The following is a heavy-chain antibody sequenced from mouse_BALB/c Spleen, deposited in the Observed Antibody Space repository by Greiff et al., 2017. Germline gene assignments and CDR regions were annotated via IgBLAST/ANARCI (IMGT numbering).Heavy chain of an antibody. CDR2: INPSSGYT. CDR3: ARTGYRYGYYAMDY. CDR1: GYTFTSYT. J-gene: IGHJ4*01. D-gene: IGHD2-14*01. Sequence: QVQLKESAAELARPGASVKMSCKASGYTFTSYTMHWVKQRPGQGLEWIGYINPSSGYTEYNQKFKDKTTLTADKSSSTAYMQLSSLTSEDSAVYYCARTGYRYGYYAMDYWGQGTSVTVSS. V-gene: IGHV1-4*02.